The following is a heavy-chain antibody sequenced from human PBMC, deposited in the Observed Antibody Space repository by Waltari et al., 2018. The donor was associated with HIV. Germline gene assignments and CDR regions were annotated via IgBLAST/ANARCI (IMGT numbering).Heavy chain of an antibody. D-gene: IGHD1-26*01. CDR2: ISNNGINK. Sequence: QVRLVDSGGGVVQPGRSLRLSCEASGFTLSSYAMCWFRQPPGEGRGWVEIISNNGINKYYAESVKGRFTISRDNSKNTLYLQMNSLGPEDTAVYYCARVSLELPTFYYYNAVDVWGPGTTVTVSS. CDR3: ARVSLELPTFYYYNAVDV. V-gene: IGHV3-30*01. CDR1: GFTLSSYA. J-gene: IGHJ6*02.